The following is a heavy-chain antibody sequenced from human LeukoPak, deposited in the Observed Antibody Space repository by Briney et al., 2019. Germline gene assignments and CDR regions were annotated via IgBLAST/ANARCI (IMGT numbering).Heavy chain of an antibody. CDR1: GYTFTSYA. Sequence: ASVKVSCKASGYTFTSYAMHWVRQAPGQRLEWMGWINAGNGNTKYSQKFQGRVTITRDTSASTAYMELSSLRSEDTAVYYCARDLSKDYYYGMDVWGQGTTVTVSS. J-gene: IGHJ6*02. D-gene: IGHD2/OR15-2a*01. CDR3: ARDLSKDYYYGMDV. CDR2: INAGNGNT. V-gene: IGHV1-3*01.